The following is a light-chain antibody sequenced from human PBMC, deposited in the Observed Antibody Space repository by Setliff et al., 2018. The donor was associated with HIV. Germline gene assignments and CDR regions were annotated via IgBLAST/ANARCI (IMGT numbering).Light chain of an antibody. Sequence: QSVLTQPPSVSGAPGQRVIISCTGSSSNIGAGYDVHWYQQLPGTAPKLLIYANTNRPSGVPDRFSGSKSDTSASLAITGLQAEDETDYYCQSYDSSLSGYVFGTGTKVTV. V-gene: IGLV1-40*01. CDR2: ANT. CDR1: SSNIGAGYD. J-gene: IGLJ1*01. CDR3: QSYDSSLSGYV.